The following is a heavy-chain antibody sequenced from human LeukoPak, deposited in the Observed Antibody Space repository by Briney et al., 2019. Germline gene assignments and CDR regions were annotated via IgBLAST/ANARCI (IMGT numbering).Heavy chain of an antibody. CDR2: IYYSGST. CDR3: ARGPWPSGYSYGYYFDY. CDR1: GGSISSYY. Sequence: SETLSLTCNVSGGSISSYYWSWIRQPPGKGLEWIGYIYYSGSTNYNPSLKSRVTISVDTSKNQFSLKLSSVTAADTAVYYCARGPWPSGYSYGYYFDYWGQGTLVTVSS. D-gene: IGHD5-18*01. J-gene: IGHJ4*02. V-gene: IGHV4-59*01.